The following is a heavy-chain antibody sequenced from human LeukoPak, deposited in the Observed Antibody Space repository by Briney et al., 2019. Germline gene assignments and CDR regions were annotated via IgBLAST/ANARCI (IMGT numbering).Heavy chain of an antibody. CDR1: GYTFTSYA. V-gene: IGHV1-3*01. D-gene: IGHD1-26*01. CDR3: ARWDFGFSDAFDI. Sequence: GASVNVSFKASGYTFTSYAMHWVRQAPGQRLEWMGWINAGNGNTKYSQKFQGRVTITRDTSASTAYMELSSLRSEDTAVYYCARWDFGFSDAFDIWGQGTMVTVSS. J-gene: IGHJ3*02. CDR2: INAGNGNT.